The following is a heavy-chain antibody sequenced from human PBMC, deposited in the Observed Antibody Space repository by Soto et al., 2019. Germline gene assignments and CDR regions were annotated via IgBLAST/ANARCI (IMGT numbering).Heavy chain of an antibody. Sequence: GGSLRLSCAASGFTFGTYTMNWVRQAPGKGLEWVSALGGGGDTHYAESVKGRFTISRDYSKNILLLQMNSLRDEDSVIYYCTKDRHPVGICTFASWGKETLVTVSS. J-gene: IGHJ4*02. CDR1: GFTFGTYT. CDR3: TKDRHPVGICTFAS. D-gene: IGHD2-8*01. CDR2: LGGGGDT. V-gene: IGHV3-23*01.